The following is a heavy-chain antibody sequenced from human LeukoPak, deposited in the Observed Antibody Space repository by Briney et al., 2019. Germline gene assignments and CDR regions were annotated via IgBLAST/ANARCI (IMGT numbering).Heavy chain of an antibody. J-gene: IGHJ4*02. D-gene: IGHD6-6*01. CDR2: IIPIFGTA. CDR1: GGTFSSYA. Sequence: ASVKVSCKASGGTFSSYAISWVRQAPGQGLEWMGGIIPIFGTANYAQKFQGRVTITTDESTSTAYMELSSLRSEDTAVYYCARDKEAMTSSSSLDYWGQGTLVTVSS. CDR3: ARDKEAMTSSSSLDY. V-gene: IGHV1-69*05.